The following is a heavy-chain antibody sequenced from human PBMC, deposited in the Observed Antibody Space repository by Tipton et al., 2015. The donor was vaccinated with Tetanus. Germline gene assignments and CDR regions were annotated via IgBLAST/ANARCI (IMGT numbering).Heavy chain of an antibody. CDR2: ISGSGVQT. CDR1: GFTFSDYG. Sequence: SLRLSCAASGFTFSDYGMSWVRQAPGKGLEWVSSISGSGVQTNYADSVKGRFTVSRDNSKNTLYMQTNSLRAEDTAVYYCAKALGSSAWYGTWGQGTLVTVSS. V-gene: IGHV3-23*01. D-gene: IGHD6-13*01. CDR3: AKALGSSAWYGT. J-gene: IGHJ5*02.